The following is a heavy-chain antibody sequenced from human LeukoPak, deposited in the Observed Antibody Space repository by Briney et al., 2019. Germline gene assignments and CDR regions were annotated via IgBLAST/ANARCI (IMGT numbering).Heavy chain of an antibody. J-gene: IGHJ4*02. Sequence: GESLKISCKCSGYSFTSYWIGWVRQMPGKGLEWMGIIYPGDSDTRYSPSFQGQVTISADKSISTAYLQWSSLKASDTAMYYCARGTMIVVYQFDYWGQGTLVTVSS. CDR3: ARGTMIVVYQFDY. V-gene: IGHV5-51*01. CDR1: GYSFTSYW. CDR2: IYPGDSDT. D-gene: IGHD3-22*01.